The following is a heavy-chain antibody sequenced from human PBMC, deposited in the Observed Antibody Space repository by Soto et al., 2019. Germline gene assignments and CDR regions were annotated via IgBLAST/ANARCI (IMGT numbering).Heavy chain of an antibody. CDR1: GGTFSSYA. J-gene: IGHJ6*02. D-gene: IGHD6-13*01. CDR2: IIPIFGTA. Sequence: QVQLVQSGAEVKKPGSSVKVSCKASGGTFSSYAISWVRQAPGQGLEWMGGIIPIFGTANYAQKFQGRVTITADESTSHAYMELSRLRSEDTAVYLWSDCAAACSSRIYYYYYRMDVWGQGTTVTVSS. V-gene: IGHV1-69*01. CDR3: SDCAAACSSRIYYYYYRMDV.